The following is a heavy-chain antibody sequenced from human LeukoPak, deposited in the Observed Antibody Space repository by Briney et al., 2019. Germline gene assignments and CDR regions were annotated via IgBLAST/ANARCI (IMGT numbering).Heavy chain of an antibody. J-gene: IGHJ4*02. CDR1: GFSFSSYW. Sequence: GGSLRLSCAASGFSFSSYWMSWVRQPPGKGLEWVANINQDGSEKYHVDSVKGRFTISRDNAKNSLYLQMNSLRVEDTAVYYCARDDYCSGGHRYHYWGQGTLVTVSS. CDR3: ARDDYCSGGHRYHY. V-gene: IGHV3-7*01. CDR2: INQDGSEK. D-gene: IGHD2-15*01.